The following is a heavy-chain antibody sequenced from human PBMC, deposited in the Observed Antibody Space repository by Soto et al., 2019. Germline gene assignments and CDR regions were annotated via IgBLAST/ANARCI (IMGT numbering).Heavy chain of an antibody. CDR1: GDSISSHDW. Sequence: QVQLQESGPGLVKPSGTLSLTCAVSGDSISSHDWWSWVRQPPNKGLEWIAEIHHSGGTNYNPSLMSRATISVDNSKNQFSLKLISATAADTAVYYCVRNGYYSLDYWGQGTLVSLSS. V-gene: IGHV4-4*02. J-gene: IGHJ4*02. CDR2: IHHSGGT. CDR3: VRNGYYSLDY. D-gene: IGHD3-22*01.